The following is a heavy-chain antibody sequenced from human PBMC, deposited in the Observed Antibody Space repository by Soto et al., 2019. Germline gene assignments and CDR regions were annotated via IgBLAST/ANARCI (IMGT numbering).Heavy chain of an antibody. CDR3: ARGRSRDYDSSGYYFRANYYYGMEV. D-gene: IGHD3-22*01. V-gene: IGHV4-31*03. Sequence: PSETLSLTCTVSGGSISSGGYYWSWIRQHPGKGLEWIGYIYYSGSTYYNPSLKSRVTISVDTSKNQFSLKLSSVTAADTAVYYCARGRSRDYDSSGYYFRANYYYGMEVWGQGTTVTVFS. CDR1: GGSISSGGYY. J-gene: IGHJ6*02. CDR2: IYYSGST.